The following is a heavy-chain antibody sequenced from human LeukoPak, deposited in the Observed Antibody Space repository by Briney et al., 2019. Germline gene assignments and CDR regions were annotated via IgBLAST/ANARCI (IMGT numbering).Heavy chain of an antibody. J-gene: IGHJ4*02. CDR1: GFTFSTYW. D-gene: IGHD6-19*01. V-gene: IGHV3-74*01. CDR3: AREAAVAGIYFDS. CDR2: ISYDGSST. Sequence: GGSLRLSCVASGFTFSTYWMHWVRQAPGKGRVWVSRISYDGSSTNYADSVKGRFSISRDNAKNTVYLQMNSLRAEDTAVYYCAREAAVAGIYFDSWGQGTLVTVSS.